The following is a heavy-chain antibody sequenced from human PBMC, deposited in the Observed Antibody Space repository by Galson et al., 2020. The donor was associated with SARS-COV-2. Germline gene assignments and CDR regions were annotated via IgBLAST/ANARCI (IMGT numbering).Heavy chain of an antibody. J-gene: IGHJ5*02. CDR3: ARGRIMITFGGVIATNWFDP. CDR2: IYYSGST. Sequence: SETLSLTCTVSGGSISSSSYYWGWIRQPPGKGLEWIGSIYYSGSTYYNPSLKSRVTISVDTSKNQFSLKLSSVTAADTAVYYCARGRIMITFGGVIATNWFDPWGQGTLVTVSS. V-gene: IGHV4-39*07. D-gene: IGHD3-16*02. CDR1: GGSISSSSYY.